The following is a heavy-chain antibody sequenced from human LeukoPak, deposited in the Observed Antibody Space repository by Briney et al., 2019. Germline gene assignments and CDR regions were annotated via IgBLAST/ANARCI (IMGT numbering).Heavy chain of an antibody. CDR2: INHRGST. J-gene: IGHJ4*02. CDR1: GGSFSGYY. Sequence: KPSETLSLTCAVYGGSFSGYYWSWIRQPPGKGLEWIGEINHRGSTNYNPSLKSRVTISVDTSKSQFSLKLSSVTAADTAVYYCARESIGCSSTSCSRPPFDYWGQGTLVAVSS. V-gene: IGHV4-34*01. D-gene: IGHD2-2*01. CDR3: ARESIGCSSTSCSRPPFDY.